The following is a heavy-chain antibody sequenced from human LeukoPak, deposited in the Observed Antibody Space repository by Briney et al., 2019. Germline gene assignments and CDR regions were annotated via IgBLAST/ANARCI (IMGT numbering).Heavy chain of an antibody. CDR3: ARAYSSGWYGGAEFDP. J-gene: IGHJ5*02. CDR1: GGSISSYY. Sequence: PSETLSLTCTVSGGSISSYYWSWIRQPAGKGLEWIGRIYTSGSTNYNPSLESRVTMSVDTSKNQFSLKLSSVTAADTAVYYCARAYSSGWYGGAEFDPWGQGTLVTVSS. D-gene: IGHD6-19*01. V-gene: IGHV4-4*07. CDR2: IYTSGST.